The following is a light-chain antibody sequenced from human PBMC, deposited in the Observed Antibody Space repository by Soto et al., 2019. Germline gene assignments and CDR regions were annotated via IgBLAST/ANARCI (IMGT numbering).Light chain of an antibody. CDR3: QQYNNWRLT. J-gene: IGKJ4*01. CDR1: QSVTGN. Sequence: EIVMTQSPATLSVSPGERATLSCRASQSVTGNLAWYQQKPGQAPRLLMYGASTRATGTPARFSGSGSGTEFTLTISSLQSEDFGVYYCQQYNNWRLTFGGGTKVEIK. CDR2: GAS. V-gene: IGKV3-15*01.